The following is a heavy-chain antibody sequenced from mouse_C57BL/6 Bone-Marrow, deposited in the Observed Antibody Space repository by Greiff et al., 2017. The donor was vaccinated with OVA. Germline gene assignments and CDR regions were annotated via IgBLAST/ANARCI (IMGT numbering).Heavy chain of an antibody. CDR2: IWRGGST. CDR3: ARKVRYYAMDY. V-gene: IGHV2-2*01. Sequence: VQLQQSGPGLVQPSQSLSITCTVSGFSLTSYGVHWVRQSPGKGLEWLGVIWRGGSTDYNAAFISRLSISKDNSKSQVFFKMNSLQADDTAIYYCARKVRYYAMDYWGQGTSVTVSS. CDR1: GFSLTSYG. J-gene: IGHJ4*01.